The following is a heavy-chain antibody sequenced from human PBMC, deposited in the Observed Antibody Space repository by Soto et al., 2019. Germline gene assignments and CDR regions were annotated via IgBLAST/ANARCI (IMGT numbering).Heavy chain of an antibody. CDR2: ISAYNGNT. D-gene: IGHD2-2*01. J-gene: IGHJ6*02. V-gene: IGHV1-18*01. CDR1: GYTFTSYV. Sequence: ASVKVSCKASGYTFTSYVISWVRQAPGQGLEWMGWISAYNGNTNYAQKLQGRVTMTTDTSTSTAYMELRSLRSDDTAVYYCARMPKAPYYYYYGMDVWGQGTTVTVS. CDR3: ARMPKAPYYYYYGMDV.